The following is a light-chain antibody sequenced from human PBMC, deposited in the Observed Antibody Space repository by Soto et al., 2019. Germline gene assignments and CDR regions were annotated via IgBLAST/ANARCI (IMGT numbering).Light chain of an antibody. J-gene: IGKJ1*01. CDR2: DAS. CDR1: QSISTR. Sequence: DIQMTQSPSTLSASVGDRVTITCRASQSISTRLAWYQQKPGKAPKLLIYDASSLESGVPSRFSGSGSGTEFTLTISSLQTDDLATYYCQQYNSYSPRTFGQGTKVEIK. V-gene: IGKV1-5*01. CDR3: QQYNSYSPRT.